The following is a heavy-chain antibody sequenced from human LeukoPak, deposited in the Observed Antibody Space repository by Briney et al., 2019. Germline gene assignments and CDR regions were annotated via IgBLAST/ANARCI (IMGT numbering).Heavy chain of an antibody. CDR3: AREGRQDYVYFDY. J-gene: IGHJ4*02. CDR2: INYSGNT. D-gene: IGHD4-17*01. V-gene: IGHV4-59*01. Sequence: SETLSLTCTVSGGSISDYYWSWVRQPPGKGLAWIGYINYSGNTNYNPSLKRRVTISVDTSKNQFSLRLTSVTAADTAAFYCAREGRQDYVYFDYWGQGSLVTVSS. CDR1: GGSISDYY.